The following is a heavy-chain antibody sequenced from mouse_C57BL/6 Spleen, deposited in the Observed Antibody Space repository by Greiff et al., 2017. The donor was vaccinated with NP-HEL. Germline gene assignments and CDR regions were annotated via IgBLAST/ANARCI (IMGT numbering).Heavy chain of an antibody. Sequence: QVQLQQPGAELVKPGASVKVSCKASGYTFTSYWMHWVKQRPGQGLEWIGRIHPSDSDTNYNQKFKGKATLTVDKSSSTAYMQISSLTSEDSAVYYCTTGVNYYGSSPRYWYFDVWGTGTTVTVSS. CDR3: TTGVNYYGSSPRYWYFDV. CDR2: IHPSDSDT. CDR1: GYTFTSYW. J-gene: IGHJ1*03. V-gene: IGHV1-74*01. D-gene: IGHD1-1*01.